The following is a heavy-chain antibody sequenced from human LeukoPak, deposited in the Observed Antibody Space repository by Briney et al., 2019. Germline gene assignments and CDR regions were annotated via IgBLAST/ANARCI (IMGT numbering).Heavy chain of an antibody. CDR3: ARAPVHPYGMDV. CDR1: GFTFSSYG. Sequence: GGSLRLSCAASGFTFSSYGMHWLRKAPGKGLEWVAVIWYDGSNKYYADSVKGRFTISRDNSKNTLYLQMNSLRAEDTAVYYCARAPVHPYGMDVWGQGTTVTVSS. D-gene: IGHD3-10*01. J-gene: IGHJ6*02. V-gene: IGHV3-33*01. CDR2: IWYDGSNK.